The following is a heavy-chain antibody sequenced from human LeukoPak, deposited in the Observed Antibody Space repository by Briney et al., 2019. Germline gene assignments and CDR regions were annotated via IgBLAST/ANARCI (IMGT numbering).Heavy chain of an antibody. CDR2: ISGSSGST. J-gene: IGHJ5*02. Sequence: GGSLRLSCAASGFTFSSYAMSWVRQAPGKGLEWVSAISGSSGSTYYADSVKGRFTISRDNSKNTLYLQMNSLRAEDTAVYYCAKDRRDCSSTSCYWDWFDPWGQGTLVTVSS. D-gene: IGHD2-2*01. CDR3: AKDRRDCSSTSCYWDWFDP. V-gene: IGHV3-23*01. CDR1: GFTFSSYA.